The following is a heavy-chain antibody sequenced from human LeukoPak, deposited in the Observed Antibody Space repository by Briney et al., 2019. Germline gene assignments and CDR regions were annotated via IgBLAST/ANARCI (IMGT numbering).Heavy chain of an antibody. D-gene: IGHD4-23*01. CDR2: IYSGGST. Sequence: GGSLRLSCAASGFTVSSNYMSWVRQAPGKGLEWVSVIYSGGSTYYADSVKGRFTISRDNSKNTLYLQMNSLRAEVTAVYYCARERDGNIFDYWGQGTLVTVSS. J-gene: IGHJ4*02. CDR3: ARERDGNIFDY. CDR1: GFTVSSNY. V-gene: IGHV3-53*01.